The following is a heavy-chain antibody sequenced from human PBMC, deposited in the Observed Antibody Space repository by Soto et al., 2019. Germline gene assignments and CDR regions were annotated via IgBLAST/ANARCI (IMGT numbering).Heavy chain of an antibody. Sequence: SETLSLTCTVSVGSISSYYWSWIRQPPGKGLEWIGYIYYSGSTNYNPSLKSRVTISVDTSKNQFSLKLSSVTAADTAVYYCARAWRGGMDVWGKGTTVTV. J-gene: IGHJ6*03. V-gene: IGHV4-59*01. CDR2: IYYSGST. D-gene: IGHD3-16*01. CDR1: VGSISSYY. CDR3: ARAWRGGMDV.